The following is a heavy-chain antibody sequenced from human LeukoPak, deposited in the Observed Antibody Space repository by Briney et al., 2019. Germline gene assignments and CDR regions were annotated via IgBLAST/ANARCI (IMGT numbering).Heavy chain of an antibody. D-gene: IGHD4-17*01. V-gene: IGHV3-48*04. CDR2: ISSSSSTI. Sequence: PGGSLRLSCAASGFTFSSYSMNWVRQAPGKGLEWVSYISSSSSTIYYADSVKGRFTISRDNAKNSLYLQMNSLRAEDTAVYYCARQWGLRWFDPWGQGTLVTVSS. J-gene: IGHJ5*02. CDR1: GFTFSSYS. CDR3: ARQWGLRWFDP.